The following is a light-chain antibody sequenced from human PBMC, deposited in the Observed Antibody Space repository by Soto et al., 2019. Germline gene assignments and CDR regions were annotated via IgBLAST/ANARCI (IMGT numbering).Light chain of an antibody. J-gene: IGLJ2*01. CDR3: CSYAGNYTLI. Sequence: QSALTQPRSVSGSPGQSVSISCTGTTSDVGGYEYVSWYQQHPAKAPQLLIFDVTKRPSGVPDRFSGSKSGNTASLTISGLQADDEADYYCCSYAGNYTLIFGGGTKLTVL. CDR1: TSDVGGYEY. V-gene: IGLV2-11*01. CDR2: DVT.